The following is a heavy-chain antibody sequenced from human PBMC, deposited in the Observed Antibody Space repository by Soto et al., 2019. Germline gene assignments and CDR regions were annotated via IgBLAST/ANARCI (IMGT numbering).Heavy chain of an antibody. CDR3: AKTPIAGSVYDTWSYFDF. J-gene: IGHJ4*02. V-gene: IGHV3-30*18. D-gene: IGHD5-12*01. CDR2: ISYDGSYD. Sequence: QVHLLESGGGVVQPGRSLTLSCAVSGFTFSNYGMHWVRQAPGKGLEWLAVISYDGSYDYYADSVKGRFSISRDNSKNTLYLQMNSLRAEDTAVYYCAKTPIAGSVYDTWSYFDFWGQGTLVTVSS. CDR1: GFTFSNYG.